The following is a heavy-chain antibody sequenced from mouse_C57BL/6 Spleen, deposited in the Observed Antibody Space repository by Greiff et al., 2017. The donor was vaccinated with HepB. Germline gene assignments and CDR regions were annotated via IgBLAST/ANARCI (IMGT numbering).Heavy chain of an antibody. D-gene: IGHD2-4*01. V-gene: IGHV1-82*01. J-gene: IGHJ2*01. Sequence: VKLMESGPELVKPGASVQISCKASGYAFSSSWMNWVKQRPGKGLEWIGRIYPGDGDTNYNGKFKGKATLTADKSSSTAYMQLSSLTSEDSAVYFCARDDYDYGGESYWGQGTTLTVSS. CDR3: ARDDYDYGGESY. CDR2: IYPGDGDT. CDR1: GYAFSSSW.